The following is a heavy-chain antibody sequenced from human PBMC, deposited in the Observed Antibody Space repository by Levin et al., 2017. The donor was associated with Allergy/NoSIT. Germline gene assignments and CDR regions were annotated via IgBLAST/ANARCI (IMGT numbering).Heavy chain of an antibody. Sequence: GASVKVSCKVSGYTLTELSMHWVRQAPGKGLEWMGGFDPEDGETIYAQKFQGRVTMTEDTSTDTAYMELSSLRSEDTAVYYCATGIEYAPHRIFYYYGMDVWGQGTTVTVSS. V-gene: IGHV1-24*01. CDR1: GYTLTELS. CDR3: ATGIEYAPHRIFYYYGMDV. J-gene: IGHJ6*02. D-gene: IGHD2/OR15-2a*01. CDR2: FDPEDGET.